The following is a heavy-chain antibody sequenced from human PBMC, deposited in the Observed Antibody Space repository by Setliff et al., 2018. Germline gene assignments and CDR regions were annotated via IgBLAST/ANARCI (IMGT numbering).Heavy chain of an antibody. CDR3: ATKDYDTSGYYRPFGF. CDR1: GSTLTELT. J-gene: IGHJ4*01. CDR2: FNPEDDEI. V-gene: IGHV1-24*01. D-gene: IGHD3-22*01. Sequence: ASVKVSCKVSGSTLTELTMYWVRQAPGKGLEWKGSFNPEDDEIIYAQKFLGRVTMTEDTSTDTAYMELSSLRSEDTAVYYCATKDYDTSGYYRPFGFWGQGTLVTVSS.